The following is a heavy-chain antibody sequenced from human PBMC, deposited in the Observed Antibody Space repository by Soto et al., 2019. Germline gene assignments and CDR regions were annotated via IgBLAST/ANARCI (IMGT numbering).Heavy chain of an antibody. D-gene: IGHD2-8*01. CDR2: INPSGGST. CDR1: GYTFTSYY. V-gene: IGHV1-46*01. Sequence: ASVKVSCKASGYTFTSYYMHWVRQAPGQGLEWMGIINPSGGSTNYAQKFQGRVTMTRDTSTSTVYMELSSLRSEDTAVYYCSRDRPYCTNGVCYTGFGLTYHYHGMDVWGQGTTVTVSS. J-gene: IGHJ6*02. CDR3: SRDRPYCTNGVCYTGFGLTYHYHGMDV.